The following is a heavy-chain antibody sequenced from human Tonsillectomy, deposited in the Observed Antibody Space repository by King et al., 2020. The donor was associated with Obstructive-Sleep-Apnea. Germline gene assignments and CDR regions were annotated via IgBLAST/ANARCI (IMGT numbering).Heavy chain of an antibody. V-gene: IGHV3-11*06. J-gene: IGHJ4*02. Sequence: VQLVESGGGLVKPGGPLRISCAASGFIFSDYYMSWIRHAPGKGLEWVSYISSSSSYTNYADSVKGRFIISRDNAKNSLYLQMNSLRAEDTAVYYCAREPAAIYAVDYWGQGTLVTVSS. CDR1: GFIFSDYY. CDR3: AREPAAIYAVDY. D-gene: IGHD2-2*01. CDR2: ISSSSSYT.